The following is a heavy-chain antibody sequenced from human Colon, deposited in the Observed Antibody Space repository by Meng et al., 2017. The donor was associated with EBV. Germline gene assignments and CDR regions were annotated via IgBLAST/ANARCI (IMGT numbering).Heavy chain of an antibody. Sequence: VPLQQLGCGPFKPSETLALTFTVNGGSFSGYVWSWVRQPPGKGMEWIGEVSHPGSANYNPSLKSRVTISVDASEKQFSLRLTSVTAADSAVYYCARVPTTGYKDHWGQGTLVTVSS. CDR1: GGSFSGYV. J-gene: IGHJ4*02. V-gene: IGHV4-34*01. D-gene: IGHD3-9*01. CDR2: VSHPGSA. CDR3: ARVPTTGYKDH.